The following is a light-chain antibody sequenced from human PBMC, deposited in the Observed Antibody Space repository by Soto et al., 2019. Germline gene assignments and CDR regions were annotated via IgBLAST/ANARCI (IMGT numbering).Light chain of an antibody. CDR1: QSVSSNF. V-gene: IGKV3-20*01. CDR2: GAS. CDR3: QQYGISPRT. J-gene: IGKJ1*01. Sequence: EIVLTQSPGTLSLSPGESATLSCRASQSVSSNFLAWFQQKPGQAPRLLIYGASSRATGIPDRFSGSGSGKDFTLTISRLEPEDFAVYYCQQYGISPRTFGQGTKVEIK.